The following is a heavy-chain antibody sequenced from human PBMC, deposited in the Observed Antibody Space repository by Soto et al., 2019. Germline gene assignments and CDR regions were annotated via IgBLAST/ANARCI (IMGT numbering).Heavy chain of an antibody. CDR2: IKPDGSET. D-gene: IGHD2-2*01. Sequence: PGGSLRLSCVVSGFTFSNYWMNWVRQAPGKGLEWVATIKPDGSETNYVDSVKGRFTISRDNAKNSVYLQMNSLRVEDTAVYYCAKDIAQGIVVVPAAISYYYGMHVWGQGTTVTVSS. CDR1: GFTFSNYW. CDR3: AKDIAQGIVVVPAAISYYYGMHV. V-gene: IGHV3-7*01. J-gene: IGHJ6*02.